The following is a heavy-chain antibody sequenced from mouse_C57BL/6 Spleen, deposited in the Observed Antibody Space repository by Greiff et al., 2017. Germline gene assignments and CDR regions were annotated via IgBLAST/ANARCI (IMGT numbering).Heavy chain of an antibody. CDR3: AREDSNYGWFAY. CDR1: GYTFTSYW. J-gene: IGHJ3*01. V-gene: IGHV1-64*01. Sequence: QVQLQQPGPELVKPGASVKLSCKASGYTFTSYWMHWVKQRPGQGLEWIGMIHPNSGSTNYNEKFKSKATLTVDKSSSTAYMQLSSLTSEDSAVYYCAREDSNYGWFAYWGQGTLVTVSA. CDR2: IHPNSGST. D-gene: IGHD2-5*01.